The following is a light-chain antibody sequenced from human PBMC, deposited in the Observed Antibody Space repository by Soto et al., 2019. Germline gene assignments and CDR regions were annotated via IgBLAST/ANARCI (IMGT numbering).Light chain of an antibody. Sequence: DVVMTQTPLSLSVTPGQPASISCKSTQSLVHTDGENYLYWSLDRTGQPPQLLIYGVSNRYSGMSERFSGSGAGTDFTLKISRVEAEDVGVYYCMQSIELPRTFGQGTKLEIK. V-gene: IGKV2D-29*01. CDR3: MQSIELPRT. CDR2: GVS. CDR1: QSLVHTDGENY. J-gene: IGKJ2*02.